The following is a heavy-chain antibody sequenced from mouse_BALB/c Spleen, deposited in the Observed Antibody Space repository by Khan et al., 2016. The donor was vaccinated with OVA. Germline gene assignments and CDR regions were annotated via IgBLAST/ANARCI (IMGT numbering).Heavy chain of an antibody. J-gene: IGHJ1*01. V-gene: IGHV3-5*02. CDR2: IYYSGTV. Sequence: EVQLVESGPGLVKPSQTVYLTCTVNGISITSGNYRWSWIRQFPGNKLEWIGNIYYSGTVTYNPSLTSRTTHTRDTSKNQFFLEMNSSTAEDTATYYCARYYGSLYWYFDVWGSGTTVTGSS. CDR3: ARYYGSLYWYFDV. D-gene: IGHD1-1*01. CDR1: GISITSGNYR.